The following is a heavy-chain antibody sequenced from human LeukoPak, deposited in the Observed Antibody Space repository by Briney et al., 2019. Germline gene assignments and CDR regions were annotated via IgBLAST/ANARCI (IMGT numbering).Heavy chain of an antibody. J-gene: IGHJ4*02. CDR1: GYTFTGYY. CDR3: ARAATVVAATLSWY. V-gene: IGHV7-4-1*02. CDR2: INTNAGNP. D-gene: IGHD2-15*01. Sequence: GASVKVSCKASGYTFTGYYMHWVRQAPGQGLEWMGWINTNAGNPTYAQGFTGRFVFSLDTSVSTAYLQISSLKAEDTAVYYCARAATVVAATLSWYWGQGTLVTVSS.